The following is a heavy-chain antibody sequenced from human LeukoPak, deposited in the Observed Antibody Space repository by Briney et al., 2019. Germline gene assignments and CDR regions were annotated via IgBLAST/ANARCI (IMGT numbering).Heavy chain of an antibody. J-gene: IGHJ4*02. D-gene: IGHD5-24*01. Sequence: SETLSLTCTVSGGSISSYYWSWIRQPPGKGLEWIGYIYYSGSTNYNPSLKSRVTISVDTSKNQFSLKLSSVTAADTAVYYCARQGDGYNFTAFDYWGQGTLVTVSS. CDR1: GGSISSYY. V-gene: IGHV4-59*08. CDR2: IYYSGST. CDR3: ARQGDGYNFTAFDY.